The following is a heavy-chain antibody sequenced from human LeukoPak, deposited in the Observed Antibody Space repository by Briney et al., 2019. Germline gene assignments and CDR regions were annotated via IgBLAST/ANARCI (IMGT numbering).Heavy chain of an antibody. D-gene: IGHD5-18*01. CDR3: ARDQGYTYGHSFDY. V-gene: IGHV3-30-3*01. Sequence: GGSLRLSCAASGFTYSSHNMHWVRHAPGKGLEWVALISNDGNNKYYADSVQGRFTISRDNSKNTLYLQMNSLRAEDTAVYYCARDQGYTYGHSFDYWGQGTLLTVSS. J-gene: IGHJ4*02. CDR1: GFTYSSHN. CDR2: ISNDGNNK.